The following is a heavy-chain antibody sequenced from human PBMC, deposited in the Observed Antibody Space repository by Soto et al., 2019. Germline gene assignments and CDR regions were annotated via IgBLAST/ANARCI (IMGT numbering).Heavy chain of an antibody. Sequence: ASVEVSCKASGYTFTDYFIHWVRQAPGQGFEWMGWINPNSRGTNYAQKFQGRVTMTRDTSNSTAYMELRGLTSDDTAVYYCARVTLKAGNWFDPWGQGTLVTVSS. CDR2: INPNSRGT. J-gene: IGHJ5*02. V-gene: IGHV1-2*02. CDR3: ARVTLKAGNWFDP. CDR1: GYTFTDYF.